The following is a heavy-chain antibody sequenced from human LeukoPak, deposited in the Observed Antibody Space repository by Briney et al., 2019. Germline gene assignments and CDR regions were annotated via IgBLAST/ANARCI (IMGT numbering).Heavy chain of an antibody. D-gene: IGHD2-15*01. CDR3: ARGRLRYCSGGSCRPNAFDI. CDR1: GGSISSYY. V-gene: IGHV4-34*01. J-gene: IGHJ3*02. Sequence: SETLSLTCTVSGGSISSYYWSWIRQPPGKGLEWIGEINHSGSTNYNPSLKSRVTISVDTSKNQFSLKLSSVTAADTAVYYCARGRLRYCSGGSCRPNAFDIWGQGTMVTVSS. CDR2: INHSGST.